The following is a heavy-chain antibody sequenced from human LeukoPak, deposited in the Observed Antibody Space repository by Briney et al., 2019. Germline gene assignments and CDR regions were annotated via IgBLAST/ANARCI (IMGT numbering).Heavy chain of an antibody. Sequence: AASVKVSCKASGGTFSSYAISWVRQAPGQGLEWMGGIIPIFGTASYAQRFRGRVTMTRDTPTSTLYMELSSLRSEDTAVYYCARAYMDTAMVALGYWGQGTLVTVSS. CDR1: GGTFSSYA. J-gene: IGHJ4*02. D-gene: IGHD5-18*01. CDR3: ARAYMDTAMVALGY. CDR2: IIPIFGTA. V-gene: IGHV1-69*05.